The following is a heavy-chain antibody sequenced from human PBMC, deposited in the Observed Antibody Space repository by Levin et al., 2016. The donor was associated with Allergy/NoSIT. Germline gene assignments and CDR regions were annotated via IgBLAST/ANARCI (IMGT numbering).Heavy chain of an antibody. V-gene: IGHV4-39*01. Sequence: SETLSLTCTVSDGSISSTSYYWGWIRQPPGKGLEWIGTIYYTENTSYNPSLKSRVTISVDTSKNQFSLNLNSVTAADTAVYYCATHRYCSRGTCYVFDYWGQGTLVTVSS. J-gene: IGHJ4*02. CDR2: IYYTENT. CDR1: DGSISSTSYY. CDR3: ATHRYCSRGTCYVFDY. D-gene: IGHD2-15*01.